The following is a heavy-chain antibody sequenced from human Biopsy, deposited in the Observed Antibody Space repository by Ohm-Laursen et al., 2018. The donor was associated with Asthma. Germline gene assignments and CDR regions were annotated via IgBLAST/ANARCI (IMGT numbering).Heavy chain of an antibody. V-gene: IGHV4-61*01. Sequence: GTLSLTYTVSGGSVSTGSYYWSWIRQPPGKGLEWLGYIFYTGSDNYNPSLKIRVTISVDTSKNQFSLRLNSVTAADTAVYYCARGPNYHGSGRAPIGMDVWGQGTTVTVSS. D-gene: IGHD3-10*01. CDR2: IFYTGSD. CDR3: ARGPNYHGSGRAPIGMDV. CDR1: GGSVSTGSYY. J-gene: IGHJ6*02.